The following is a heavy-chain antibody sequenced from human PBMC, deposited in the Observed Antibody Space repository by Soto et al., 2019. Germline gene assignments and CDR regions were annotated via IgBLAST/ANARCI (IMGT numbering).Heavy chain of an antibody. Sequence: QVQLVESGGGVVQPGRSLRLSCAASGFTFSSYGMHWVRHAPGKGLEWVAVIWYDGSNKYYADSVKGRFTISRDNSKNTLYLQRNSLRDEDTAVYYCARERGRRYKPHYYYYGMDVWGQGTTVTVSS. V-gene: IGHV3-33*01. D-gene: IGHD1-1*01. CDR1: GFTFSSYG. CDR3: ARERGRRYKPHYYYYGMDV. J-gene: IGHJ6*02. CDR2: IWYDGSNK.